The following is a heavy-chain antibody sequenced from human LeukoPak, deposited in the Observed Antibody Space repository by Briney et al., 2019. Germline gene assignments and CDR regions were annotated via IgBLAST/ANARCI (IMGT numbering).Heavy chain of an antibody. CDR1: GGTFSSYA. CDR2: IIPIFSTA. V-gene: IGHV1-69*13. Sequence: ASVKVSCEASGGTFSSYAISWVRQAPGQGLKSLGGIIPIFSTANYAQKFQGRVTITADESTSTAYMELSSLRSEDTAVYYCARDGDIVVVPAAMRYTAMVDYYYGMDVWGKGTTVTVSS. J-gene: IGHJ6*04. CDR3: ARDGDIVVVPAAMRYTAMVDYYYGMDV. D-gene: IGHD2-2*01.